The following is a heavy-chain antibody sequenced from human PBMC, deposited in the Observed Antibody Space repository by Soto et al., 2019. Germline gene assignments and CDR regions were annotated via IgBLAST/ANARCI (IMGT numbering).Heavy chain of an antibody. Sequence: LGESLKISCQGSGYIFIKHWIAWVRQKPGKGLEWIGIIDPVDSDDRYSPSFEGQVTISVDKSNNTAFLRWDKLKTSDTATYFCARRALDHSGHCYPYNWFDSWGQGTQVTVSS. CDR3: ARRALDHSGHCYPYNWFDS. D-gene: IGHD5-12*01. CDR2: IDPVDSDD. J-gene: IGHJ5*01. CDR1: GYIFIKHW. V-gene: IGHV5-51*01.